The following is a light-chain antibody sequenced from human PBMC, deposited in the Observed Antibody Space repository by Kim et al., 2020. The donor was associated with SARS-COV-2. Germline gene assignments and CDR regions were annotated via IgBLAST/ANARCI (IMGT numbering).Light chain of an antibody. CDR2: DVS. Sequence: QSVTISCTGTSSDVRGYNYVSWYQQHPGKAPKLMIYDVSKRPSGVPDRFSGSKSGNTASLTISGLQAEDEADYYCCSYAGSYTNWVFGGGTQLTVL. CDR3: CSYAGSYTNWV. V-gene: IGLV2-11*01. J-gene: IGLJ3*02. CDR1: SSDVRGYNY.